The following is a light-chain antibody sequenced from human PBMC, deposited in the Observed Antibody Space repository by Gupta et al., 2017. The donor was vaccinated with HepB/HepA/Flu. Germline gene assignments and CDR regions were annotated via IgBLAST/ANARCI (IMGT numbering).Light chain of an antibody. CDR2: GAS. V-gene: IGKV3-20*01. CDR1: QSVRSNY. Sequence: EIVLTQSPGTLSLSPGERATLSCRASQSVRSNYLAWYQQKPGQAPRLLIYGASSRATGIPDMFSGSGSETEFTLTISSREPEDFAMYYCQQEGSSPCNFGQGTKLDIK. CDR3: QQEGSSPCN. J-gene: IGKJ2*02.